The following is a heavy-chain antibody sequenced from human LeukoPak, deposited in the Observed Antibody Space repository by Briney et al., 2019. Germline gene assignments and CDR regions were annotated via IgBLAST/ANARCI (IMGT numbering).Heavy chain of an antibody. CDR2: IYSGGST. Sequence: GGSLRLSCAPSGFIVSSNYMSWVRQAPGKGLEWVSVIYSGGSTYSADSVKGRFTISRHNSKNTLYLQMNSLRAEDTAVYYCAMSSSAYYFDYWGQGTLVTVS. J-gene: IGHJ4*02. CDR3: AMSSSAYYFDY. V-gene: IGHV3-53*04. D-gene: IGHD6-6*01. CDR1: GFIVSSNY.